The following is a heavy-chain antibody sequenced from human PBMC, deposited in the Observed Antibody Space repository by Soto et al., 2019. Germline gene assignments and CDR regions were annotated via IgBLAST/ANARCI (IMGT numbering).Heavy chain of an antibody. CDR1: GLSITDSEMG. CDR2: IDLSGEK. D-gene: IGHD6-19*01. CDR3: ARRHLAVAVSPWFDH. J-gene: IGHJ5*02. Sequence: QVTLKASGPVLVKPTETLTLRCTVSGLSITDSEMGVSWIRQPPWQPLEWLSHIDLSGEKAYRTFLKSRLAISKDTSKSQIVLTMTNMDPADTATYYCARRHLAVAVSPWFDHWGQGIPVTVSS. V-gene: IGHV2-26*01.